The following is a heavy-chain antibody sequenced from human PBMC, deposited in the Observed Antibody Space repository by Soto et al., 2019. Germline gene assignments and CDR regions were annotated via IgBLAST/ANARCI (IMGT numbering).Heavy chain of an antibody. CDR2: INGDGSTA. D-gene: IGHD5-12*01. CDR1: GFNFNFYW. Sequence: EVLLVESGGGLVQPGGSLRLSCGASGFNFNFYWMHWVRQAPGKGLVWVSRINGDGSTADYADSVKGRFTISRDNAKNTLFLQMDSLRVEDTAVYYCVRDSPTNLEDADTVASWFDPWGQGTLVTVSS. V-gene: IGHV3-74*01. J-gene: IGHJ5*02. CDR3: VRDSPTNLEDADTVASWFDP.